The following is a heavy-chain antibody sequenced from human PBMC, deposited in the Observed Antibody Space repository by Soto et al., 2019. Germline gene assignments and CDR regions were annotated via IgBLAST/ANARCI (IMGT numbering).Heavy chain of an antibody. V-gene: IGHV4-61*01. CDR1: GGSVSSGSYY. CDR3: AREMSVRGETTVTTRWFDP. D-gene: IGHD4-17*01. J-gene: IGHJ5*02. Sequence: SETLSLTCTVSGGSVSSGSYYWSWIRQPPGKGLEWIGYIYYSGSTNYNPSLKSRVTISVYTSKNQFSLKLSSVTAADTAVYYCAREMSVRGETTVTTRWFDPWGQGTLVTVSS. CDR2: IYYSGST.